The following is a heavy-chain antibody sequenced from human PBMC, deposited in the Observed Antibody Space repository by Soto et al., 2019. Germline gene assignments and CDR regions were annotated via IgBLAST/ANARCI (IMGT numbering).Heavy chain of an antibody. D-gene: IGHD6-19*01. CDR3: ARDLRIAVVEVFDY. CDR1: GVSISSTTW. CDR2: IYHSGST. V-gene: IGHV4-4*02. J-gene: IGHJ4*02. Sequence: QVQLQESGPGLVKPSGTLSLTCAVSGVSISSTTWWSWVRQPPGKGLEWIGEIYHSGSTNYNPSLKSRVTISVDKSKNHFSLQLSSVTAPDTAVYYCARDLRIAVVEVFDYWGQGTLVTVSS.